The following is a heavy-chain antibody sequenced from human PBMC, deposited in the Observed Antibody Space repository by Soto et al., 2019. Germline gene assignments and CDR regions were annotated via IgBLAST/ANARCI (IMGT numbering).Heavy chain of an antibody. CDR3: ARAADFWSGYYTPNRLYYYYYMDV. V-gene: IGHV4-59*01. Sequence: SETLSLTCTVSGGSISSYYWSWIRQPPGKGLEWIGDIYYSGSTNYNPSLKSRVTISGDMSKNRLSLKLTSVTAADTAVYYCARAADFWSGYYTPNRLYYYYYMDVWGKGTTVTVSS. J-gene: IGHJ6*03. D-gene: IGHD3-3*01. CDR1: GGSISSYY. CDR2: IYYSGST.